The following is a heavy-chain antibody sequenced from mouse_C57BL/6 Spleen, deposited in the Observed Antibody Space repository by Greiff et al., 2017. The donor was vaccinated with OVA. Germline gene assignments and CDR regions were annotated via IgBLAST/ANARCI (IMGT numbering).Heavy chain of an antibody. Sequence: QVQLQQPGAELVRPGSSVKLSCKASGYTFTSYWMHWVKQRPIQGLEWIGNIDPSDSETHYNQKFKDKATLTVDKSSSTAYMQLSSLTSEDSAVYYCVRGGDYGWFAYWGQGTLVTVSA. V-gene: IGHV1-52*01. J-gene: IGHJ3*01. D-gene: IGHD1-1*02. CDR1: GYTFTSYW. CDR2: IDPSDSET. CDR3: VRGGDYGWFAY.